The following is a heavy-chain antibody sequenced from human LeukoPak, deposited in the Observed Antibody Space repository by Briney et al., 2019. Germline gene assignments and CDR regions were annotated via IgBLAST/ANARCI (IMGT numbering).Heavy chain of an antibody. V-gene: IGHV3-21*01. CDR3: ARYSQYYDSSGLYYYGMDV. D-gene: IGHD3-22*01. CDR2: ISSSSSCI. CDR1: GFTFSSYS. Sequence: GWSLRLSCAASGFTFSSYSMNWVRQAPGKGLDWVSSISSSSSCIYYADPVQGRFTIPRDNAKNSLYLQMTSLRAEDTAVYYCARYSQYYDSSGLYYYGMDVWGQGTTVTVSS. J-gene: IGHJ6*02.